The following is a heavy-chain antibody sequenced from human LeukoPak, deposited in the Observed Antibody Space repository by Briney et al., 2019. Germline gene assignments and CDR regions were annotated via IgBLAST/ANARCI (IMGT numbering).Heavy chain of an antibody. Sequence: GGSLRLSCAASGFTFSSYSMNWVRQAPGKGLEWVSYISSSSGTIYYADSVRGRFTISRDNAKNSLYLQMNSLRAEDTAVYYCASSIVAGGTSPFDYWGQGTLVTVSS. CDR3: ASSIVAGGTSPFDY. CDR2: ISSSSGTI. V-gene: IGHV3-48*04. D-gene: IGHD6-13*01. CDR1: GFTFSSYS. J-gene: IGHJ4*02.